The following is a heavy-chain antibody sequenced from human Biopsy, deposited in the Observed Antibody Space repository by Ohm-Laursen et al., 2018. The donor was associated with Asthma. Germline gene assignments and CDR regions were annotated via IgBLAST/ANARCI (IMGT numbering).Heavy chain of an antibody. CDR3: AKVAGTYYYDSTGYPGVDY. V-gene: IGHV3-23*01. Sequence: SLRLSCAASGFTFSSYALTWVRQAPGQGLEWVSGISGGGGLQYYADSVKGRFTISRDNSKNTLYLQMNSLRAKDTARYYCAKVAGTYYYDSTGYPGVDYWGQGTPVTVSS. CDR2: ISGGGGLQ. J-gene: IGHJ4*02. CDR1: GFTFSSYA. D-gene: IGHD3-22*01.